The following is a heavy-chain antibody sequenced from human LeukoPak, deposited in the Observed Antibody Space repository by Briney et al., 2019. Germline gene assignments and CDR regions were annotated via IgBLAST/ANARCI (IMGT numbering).Heavy chain of an antibody. V-gene: IGHV4-39*01. CDR2: IYYSGST. J-gene: IGHJ4*02. CDR1: GDSISSGDYY. CDR3: ARRAKYYFDY. Sequence: PSETLSLTCTVSGDSISSGDYYWSWIRQPPGKGLEWIGSIYYSGSTYYNPSLKSRVTISVDTSKNQFSLKLSSVTAADTAVYYCARRAKYYFDYWGQGTLVTVSS.